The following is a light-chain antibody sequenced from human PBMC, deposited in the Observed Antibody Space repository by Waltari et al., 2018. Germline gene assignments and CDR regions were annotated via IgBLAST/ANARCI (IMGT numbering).Light chain of an antibody. Sequence: QSALAQPASVSGSPGQSLTISCTGSSSDIGAFYLVSWYQQHPGRAPRLIIRNVSERPSGVPHRFSGSKSGNTASLTISSLRSEDESLYFCSSFTTGSTGLFGGGTKLTVL. J-gene: IGLJ2*01. CDR3: SSFTTGSTGL. V-gene: IGLV2-14*03. CDR1: SSDIGAFYL. CDR2: NVS.